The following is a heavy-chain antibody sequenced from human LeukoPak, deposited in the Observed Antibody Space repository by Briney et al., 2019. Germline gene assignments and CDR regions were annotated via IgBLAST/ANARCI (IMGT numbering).Heavy chain of an antibody. CDR2: IWYDGSNK. V-gene: IGHV3-33*01. Sequence: PGRSLRLSCAASGFTFSSYGMHWVRQAPGKGLEWVAVIWYDGSNKYYAYSVKGRFTISRDNSKNTLYLQMNSLRAEDTAVYYCARDGLPVGAQENDAFDIWGQGTMVTVSS. D-gene: IGHD1-26*01. CDR3: ARDGLPVGAQENDAFDI. CDR1: GFTFSSYG. J-gene: IGHJ3*02.